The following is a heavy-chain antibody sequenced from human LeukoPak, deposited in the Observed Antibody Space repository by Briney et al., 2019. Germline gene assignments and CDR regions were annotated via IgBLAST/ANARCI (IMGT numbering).Heavy chain of an antibody. V-gene: IGHV4-38-2*02. CDR3: ARGYSSSWYMAYWFDP. Sequence: PSETLSLTCTVSGYSISSGYYWGWIRQPPGKGLEWIGSIYHSGTTYYNPSLKSRVTISVDTSKNQFSLKLSSVTAADTAVYYCARGYSSSWYMAYWFDPWGQGTLVTVSS. CDR1: GYSISSGYY. D-gene: IGHD6-13*01. CDR2: IYHSGTT. J-gene: IGHJ5*02.